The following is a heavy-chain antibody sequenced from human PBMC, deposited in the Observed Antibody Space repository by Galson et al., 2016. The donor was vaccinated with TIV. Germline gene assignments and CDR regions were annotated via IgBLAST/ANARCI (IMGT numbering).Heavy chain of an antibody. Sequence: SLRLSCAASGFTFDDYGMHWVRQPPGKGPEWVSGITWNSVGIDYADSVKGRFTISRDNAKNSLYLQMNSLRPDDTALYYCAKEQSCGGDCYLFDFWGQEALVTVSS. CDR3: AKEQSCGGDCYLFDF. D-gene: IGHD2-21*02. V-gene: IGHV3-9*01. CDR2: ITWNSVGI. J-gene: IGHJ4*02. CDR1: GFTFDDYG.